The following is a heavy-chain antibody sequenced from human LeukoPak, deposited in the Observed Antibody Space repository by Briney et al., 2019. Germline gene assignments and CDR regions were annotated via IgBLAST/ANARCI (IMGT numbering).Heavy chain of an antibody. D-gene: IGHD6-19*01. Sequence: PGGSLRLSCAASGFTFSSYAMHWVRQAPGKGLEWVAVISYDGSNKYYADSVKGRFTISRDNSKNTLYLQMNSLRAEDTAVYYCAKDLSYSSGWYGVYYFDYWGQGTLVTVSS. J-gene: IGHJ4*02. CDR3: AKDLSYSSGWYGVYYFDY. V-gene: IGHV3-30-3*01. CDR1: GFTFSSYA. CDR2: ISYDGSNK.